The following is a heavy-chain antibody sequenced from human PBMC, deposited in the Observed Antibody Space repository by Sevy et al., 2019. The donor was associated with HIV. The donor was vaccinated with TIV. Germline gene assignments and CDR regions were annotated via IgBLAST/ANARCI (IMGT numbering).Heavy chain of an antibody. Sequence: ASVKVSCKASGGTFGSYGISWVRQAPGQRLEWMGGIIPILGMTHYAQKFQDRVTITADRSMTTAYMELSSLRSEDSAMYYCARHLYDSGAYYDSWGQGTQVTVSS. V-gene: IGHV1-69*10. CDR1: GGTFGSYG. CDR2: IIPILGMT. D-gene: IGHD3-22*01. CDR3: ARHLYDSGAYYDS. J-gene: IGHJ5*01.